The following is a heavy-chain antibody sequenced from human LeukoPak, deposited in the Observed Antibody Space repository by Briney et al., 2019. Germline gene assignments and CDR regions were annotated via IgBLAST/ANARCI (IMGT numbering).Heavy chain of an antibody. Sequence: GGSLGLSCAASRFTVASNYMSWVRQAPGKGLEWVSVIYNGGSTSYADSVKGRFTISRDNSKNTLYLQMNSLRAEDTAVYFCARASQWLAFDNWGQGTLVTVSS. CDR3: ARASQWLAFDN. V-gene: IGHV3-66*01. CDR2: IYNGGST. CDR1: RFTVASNY. J-gene: IGHJ4*02. D-gene: IGHD6-19*01.